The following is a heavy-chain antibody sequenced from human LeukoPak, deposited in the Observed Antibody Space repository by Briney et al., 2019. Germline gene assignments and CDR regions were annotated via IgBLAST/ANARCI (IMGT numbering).Heavy chain of an antibody. Sequence: GGSLRLSCAASGFTFDDYAMHWVRQAPGKGMEWVSVISGDGGRTYYADSVKGRFPIYRDNSKNSLYLQMNSLRTEDTALYYCAKDMGYTGNTWLYWGQGTLVTVSS. D-gene: IGHD1-1*01. CDR1: GFTFDDYA. CDR3: AKDMGYTGNTWLY. J-gene: IGHJ4*02. V-gene: IGHV3-43*02. CDR2: ISGDGGRT.